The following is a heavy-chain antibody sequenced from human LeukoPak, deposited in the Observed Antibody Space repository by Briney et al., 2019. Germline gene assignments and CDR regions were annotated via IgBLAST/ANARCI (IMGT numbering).Heavy chain of an antibody. CDR1: GFTFTNYW. J-gene: IGHJ2*01. Sequence: PGGSLRLSCATSGFTFTNYWMVWVRQAPGKGLVWVSRINSDGRTTNYADSVKGRFTISRDNAKNTLYLQMKSLRAEDTAVYYCARFPENYDVLTGYYGWYFDLWGRGTLVTVSS. CDR2: INSDGRTT. CDR3: ARFPENYDVLTGYYGWYFDL. D-gene: IGHD3-9*01. V-gene: IGHV3-74*01.